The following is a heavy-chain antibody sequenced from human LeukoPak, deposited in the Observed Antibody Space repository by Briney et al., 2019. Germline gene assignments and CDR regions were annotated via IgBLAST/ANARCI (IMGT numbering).Heavy chain of an antibody. Sequence: GRSLRLSCAASGFIFSNYAMHWVRKAPGKGMEWVAVISYDGSNKYYADSVKGRFTISRDNAKNTLYLQMNSLRAGDTAVYYCASTPNGVAAIYFDYWGQGTLVTVSS. CDR1: GFIFSNYA. J-gene: IGHJ4*02. CDR2: ISYDGSNK. D-gene: IGHD2-15*01. CDR3: ASTPNGVAAIYFDY. V-gene: IGHV3-30*04.